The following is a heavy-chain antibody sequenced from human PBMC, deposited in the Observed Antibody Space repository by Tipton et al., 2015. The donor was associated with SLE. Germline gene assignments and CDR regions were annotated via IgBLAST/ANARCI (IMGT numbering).Heavy chain of an antibody. CDR2: ISSSGSTI. V-gene: IGHV3-48*03. CDR3: ARSFYYYYYYMDV. J-gene: IGHJ6*03. D-gene: IGHD3-16*02. Sequence: SLRLSCAASGFTFSSYEMNWVRQAPGKGLEWVSYISSSGSTIYYADSVKGRFTISRDNAKSSLYLQMNSLRAEDTAVYYCARSFYYYYYYMDVWGKGTTVTVSS. CDR1: GFTFSSYE.